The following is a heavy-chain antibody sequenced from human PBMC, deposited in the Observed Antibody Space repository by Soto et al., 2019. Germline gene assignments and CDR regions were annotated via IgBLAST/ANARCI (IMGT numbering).Heavy chain of an antibody. CDR2: INPKSGGT. J-gene: IGHJ3*02. V-gene: IGHV1-2*04. CDR1: GYTFTGYY. Sequence: ASVKVSCKACGYTFTGYYMHWVRQAPGQGLEWMGWINPKSGGTNYAQKFQGWVTMTRDKSISTAYMELSRLRSDETAVYYCARRGRGSREAFKIWGQRTMVTVSS. CDR3: ARRGRGSREAFKI. D-gene: IGHD1-26*01.